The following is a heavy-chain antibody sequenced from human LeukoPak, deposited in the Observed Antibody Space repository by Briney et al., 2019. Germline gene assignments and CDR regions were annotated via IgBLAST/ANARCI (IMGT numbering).Heavy chain of an antibody. J-gene: IGHJ4*02. CDR1: GFTFSSYA. CDR2: ISYDGSNK. CDR3: AKASLRYFDWFSDY. Sequence: GGSLRLSCAASGFTFSSYAMHWVRQAPGKGLEWVAVISYDGSNKYYADSVKGRFTISRDNSRNTLHLQMNSLRAEDTAVHSCAKASLRYFDWFSDYWGQGTLVTVSS. D-gene: IGHD3-9*01. V-gene: IGHV3-30*18.